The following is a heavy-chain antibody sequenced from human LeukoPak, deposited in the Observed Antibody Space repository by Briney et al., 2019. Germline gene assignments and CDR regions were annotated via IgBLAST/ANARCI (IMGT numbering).Heavy chain of an antibody. V-gene: IGHV4-31*03. J-gene: IGHJ3*02. Sequence: PSETLSLTCTVSGGSISSGGYYWSWIRQHPGKGLEWIGYIYYSGSTYYNPSLKSRVTISVDTSKNQFSLKLSSVTAADTAVYYCARQYYYDSSGYSSDAFDIWGQGTMVTVSS. CDR1: GGSISSGGYY. CDR2: IYYSGST. D-gene: IGHD3-22*01. CDR3: ARQYYYDSSGYSSDAFDI.